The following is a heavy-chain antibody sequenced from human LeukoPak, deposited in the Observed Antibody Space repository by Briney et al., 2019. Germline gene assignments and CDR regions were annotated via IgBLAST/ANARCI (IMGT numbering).Heavy chain of an antibody. CDR1: GYTFTSYG. Sequence: ASVKVSCKASGYTFTSYGISWVRQAPGQGLEWMGWISAYNGNTNYAQKLQGRVTMTTDTSTSTAYMELRSLRSDDTAVYYCERDSEFLATIHSAFDIWGQGTMVTVSS. V-gene: IGHV1-18*01. D-gene: IGHD5-12*01. CDR3: ERDSEFLATIHSAFDI. J-gene: IGHJ3*02. CDR2: ISAYNGNT.